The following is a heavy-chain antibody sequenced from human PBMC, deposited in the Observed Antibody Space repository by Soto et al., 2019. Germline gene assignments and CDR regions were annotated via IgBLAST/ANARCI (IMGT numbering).Heavy chain of an antibody. CDR2: IYPGDSDT. Sequence: GESLKISCKGSGYSFTSYWIGWVRQMPGKGLEWMGIIYPGDSDTRYSPSFQGQVTISADKSISTAYLQWSSLKASDTAMYYCARLLPQLPYRGWFDPWGQGTLVTVSS. CDR1: GYSFTSYW. CDR3: ARLLPQLPYRGWFDP. D-gene: IGHD2-2*01. V-gene: IGHV5-51*01. J-gene: IGHJ5*02.